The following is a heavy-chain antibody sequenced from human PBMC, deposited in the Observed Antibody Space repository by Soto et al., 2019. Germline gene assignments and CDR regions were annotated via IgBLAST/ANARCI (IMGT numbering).Heavy chain of an antibody. D-gene: IGHD3-22*01. J-gene: IGHJ3*02. CDR1: GGTFSSYA. CDR3: ARGGDYYDSSGYHGSAFDI. CDR2: IIPIFGTA. V-gene: IGHV1-69*01. Sequence: QVQLVQSGAEVKKPGSSVKVSCKASGGTFSSYAISWVRQAPGQGLEWMGGIIPIFGTANYAQKFQGRVTITADESTSTAYMELSSLRSEDTAVYYCARGGDYYDSSGYHGSAFDIWGRGTMVTVSS.